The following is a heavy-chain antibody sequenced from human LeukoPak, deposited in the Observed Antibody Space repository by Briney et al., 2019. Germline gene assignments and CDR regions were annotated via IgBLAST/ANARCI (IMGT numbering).Heavy chain of an antibody. D-gene: IGHD2-15*01. V-gene: IGHV3-23*01. CDR1: GFSFSSYA. CDR3: AKGYGSGWPNNYYYGMDV. CDR2: ISGSGGST. J-gene: IGHJ6*02. Sequence: GSLRLSCAASGFSFSSYAMTWVRQTPGKGLEWVSAISGSGGSTYYTDSVKGRLTISRDNSKNTLYLQMNSLRAEDTAVYYCAKGYGSGWPNNYYYGMDVWGQGTTVTVSS.